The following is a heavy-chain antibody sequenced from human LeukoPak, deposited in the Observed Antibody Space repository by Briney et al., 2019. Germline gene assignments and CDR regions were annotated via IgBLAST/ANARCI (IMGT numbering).Heavy chain of an antibody. D-gene: IGHD2-15*01. CDR1: GYTFTGYY. J-gene: IGHJ6*03. CDR3: ARGGRVVDYFYYMDV. CDR2: INPNSGDT. Sequence: ASVKVSCKTSGYTFTGYYMHWVRQAPGQGLAWMGWINPNSGDTNYAQNFQDRVTMTRDTSISTAYMELRSMRADDAAVYYCARGGRVVDYFYYMDVWGKGTTVTVSS. V-gene: IGHV1-2*02.